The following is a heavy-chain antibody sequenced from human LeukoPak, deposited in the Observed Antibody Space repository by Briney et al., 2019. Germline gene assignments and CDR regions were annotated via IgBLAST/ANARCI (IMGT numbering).Heavy chain of an antibody. V-gene: IGHV3-23*01. CDR1: GFTFSSYA. J-gene: IGHJ3*02. Sequence: GGSLRLSCAASGFTFSSYAMSWVRQAPGKGLEWVSAISGSGGSTYYADSVKGRFTISRDNAKNSLYLQMNSLRAEDTAVYYCARDLVEGAFDIWGQGTMVTVSS. CDR2: ISGSGGST. CDR3: ARDLVEGAFDI.